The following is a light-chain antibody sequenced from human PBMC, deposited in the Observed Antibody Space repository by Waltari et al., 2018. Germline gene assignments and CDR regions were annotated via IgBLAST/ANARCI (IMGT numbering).Light chain of an antibody. CDR1: SNDVGGYSS. CDR2: DVS. J-gene: IGLJ2*01. Sequence: QSALTQPASVSGSPGQSVTIFCTGSSNDVGGYSSVSWYQEHPGQAPRVIIYDVSDRASGVSDRFSGSKSGNTASLTISGLPAEDEADYYCSSYTSSSTRGVFGGGTKLTVL. V-gene: IGLV2-14*01. CDR3: SSYTSSSTRGV.